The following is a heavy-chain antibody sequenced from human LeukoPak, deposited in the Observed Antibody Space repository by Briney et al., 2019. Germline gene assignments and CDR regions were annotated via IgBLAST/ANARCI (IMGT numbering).Heavy chain of an antibody. Sequence: GGSLRLSCAASGFTFSSYAMSWVRQAPGKGLEWVSAISGSGGSTYYADSVKGRFTTSRDNSKNTLYLQMNSLRAEDTAVYYCAKVEPIVVVPAAMSDYWGQGTLVTVSS. CDR3: AKVEPIVVVPAAMSDY. D-gene: IGHD2-2*01. V-gene: IGHV3-23*01. J-gene: IGHJ4*02. CDR1: GFTFSSYA. CDR2: ISGSGGST.